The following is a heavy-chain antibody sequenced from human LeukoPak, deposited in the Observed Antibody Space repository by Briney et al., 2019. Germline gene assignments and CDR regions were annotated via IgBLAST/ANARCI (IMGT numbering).Heavy chain of an antibody. CDR1: GYTFSSYA. CDR3: ARADYYDSSGYFADDAFDI. CDR2: IIPIFGTA. V-gene: IGHV1-69*06. Sequence: ASVKVSCKASGYTFSSYAISWVRQAPGQGLEWMGGIIPIFGTANYAQKFQGRVTITADKSTSTAYMELSSLRSEDTAVYYCARADYYDSSGYFADDAFDIWGQGTMVTVSS. J-gene: IGHJ3*02. D-gene: IGHD3-22*01.